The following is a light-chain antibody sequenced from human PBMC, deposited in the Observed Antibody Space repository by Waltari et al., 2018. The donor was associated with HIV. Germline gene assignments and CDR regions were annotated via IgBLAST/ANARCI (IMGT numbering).Light chain of an antibody. CDR2: EVS. J-gene: IGLJ2*01. V-gene: IGLV2-14*01. Sequence: QSALTQPASVSGSPGQSITISCTGTSSDVGGYNYVSWFQHHPGKAPKLMIYEVSNRPSGVSNRFSGSKSGNTASLTISGRQAEDEADYYCTSYTTISTVVFGGGTKLTVL. CDR3: TSYTTISTVV. CDR1: SSDVGGYNY.